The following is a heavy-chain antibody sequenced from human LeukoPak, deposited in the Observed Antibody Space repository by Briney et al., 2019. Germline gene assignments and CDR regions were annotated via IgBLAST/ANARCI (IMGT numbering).Heavy chain of an antibody. J-gene: IGHJ6*03. CDR2: INPSGGST. CDR3: ARDQDCYGSGSQGGGYYYYYMDV. V-gene: IGHV1-46*01. CDR1: GYTFTSYY. Sequence: GASVKVSCKASGYTFTSYYMHWVRQAPGQGLERMGIINPSGGSTSYAQKFQGRVTMTRDTSTSTVYMELSSLRSEDTAVYYCARDQDCYGSGSQGGGYYYYYMDVWGKGTTVTVSS. D-gene: IGHD3-10*01.